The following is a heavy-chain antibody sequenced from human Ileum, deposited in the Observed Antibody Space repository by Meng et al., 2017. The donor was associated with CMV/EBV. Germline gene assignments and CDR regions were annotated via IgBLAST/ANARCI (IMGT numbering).Heavy chain of an antibody. CDR2: IFATGTT. Sequence: QVQPQESGLGLVKPSETLSLTCTVSGASLNDYYWSSIRQPAGKGLEWIGRIFATGTTNYNPSLKSRVTMSVDTSKNQFSLKLTSVTAADTAVYFCARDRFDPWGQGALVTVSS. CDR3: ARDRFDP. CDR1: GASLNDYY. J-gene: IGHJ5*02. V-gene: IGHV4-4*07.